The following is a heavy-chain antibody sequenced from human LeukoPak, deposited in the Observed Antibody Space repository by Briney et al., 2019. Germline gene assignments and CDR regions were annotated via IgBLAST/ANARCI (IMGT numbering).Heavy chain of an antibody. D-gene: IGHD3-22*01. Sequence: PGASVKVSCKASGYTFTGYYMHWVRQAPGQGLEWMGWINPNSGGTNYAQKFQGRVTMTRDTSISTAYMELSRLRSDDTAVYYCASWGAYYYDSSGYYYFDYWGQGTLVTVSS. CDR1: GYTFTGYY. CDR3: ASWGAYYYDSSGYYYFDY. CDR2: INPNSGGT. V-gene: IGHV1-2*02. J-gene: IGHJ4*02.